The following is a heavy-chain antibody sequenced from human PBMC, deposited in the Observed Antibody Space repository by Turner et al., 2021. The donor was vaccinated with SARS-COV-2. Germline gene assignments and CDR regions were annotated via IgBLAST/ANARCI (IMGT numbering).Heavy chain of an antibody. V-gene: IGHV4-31*03. CDR3: ARGGVRGGFHPAYTNGLDV. Sequence: QVQLQESGPGLVKPSQTPSLTGNVSGVSITSGDYSWSWIRQPPGKGLEWIGYIYNGRSTYYNSSLQSRVSISVDTSKNQVSLTLTSVTAADTAVYFCARGGVRGGFHPAYTNGLDVWGRGTTVTVSS. CDR2: IYNGRST. J-gene: IGHJ6*02. CDR1: GVSITSGDYS. D-gene: IGHD3-10*01.